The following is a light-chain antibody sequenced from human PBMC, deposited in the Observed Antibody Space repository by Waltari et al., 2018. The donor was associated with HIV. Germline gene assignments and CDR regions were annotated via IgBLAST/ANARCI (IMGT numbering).Light chain of an antibody. J-gene: IGLJ2*01. Sequence: SYELTQPPSVSVSPGQTARITCSGAALPKKYAYWYQQKSGQAPVLVIYEDSKRPSGIPERFSGSSSGTMATLTISGAQVEDEADYYCYSTDSSGNHVVFGGGTKLTVL. CDR2: EDS. CDR3: YSTDSSGNHVV. CDR1: ALPKKY. V-gene: IGLV3-10*01.